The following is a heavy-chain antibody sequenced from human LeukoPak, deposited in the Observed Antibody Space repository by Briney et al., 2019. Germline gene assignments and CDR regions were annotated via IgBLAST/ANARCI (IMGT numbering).Heavy chain of an antibody. CDR3: ARLVGANVWGSFYFDC. J-gene: IGHJ4*02. V-gene: IGHV4-59*01. CDR1: GGSISSYY. D-gene: IGHD1-26*01. CDR2: IYYSGST. Sequence: SETLSLTCTVSGGSISSYYWSWIRQPPGKGLEWIGYIYYSGSTNYNPSLKSRVTISVDTSKNQFSLKLSSVTAADTAVYYCARLVGANVWGSFYFDCWGQGTLVTVSS.